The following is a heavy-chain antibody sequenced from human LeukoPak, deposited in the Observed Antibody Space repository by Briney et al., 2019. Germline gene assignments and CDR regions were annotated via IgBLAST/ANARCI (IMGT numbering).Heavy chain of an antibody. J-gene: IGHJ3*02. CDR1: GFAVSGNF. D-gene: IGHD3-16*01. CDR3: ARSLPYFYDNKPGAFHI. CDR2: IYSGGDT. Sequence: PGGSLRLSCAASGFAVSGNFMNWVRQAPGKGLEWVSVIYSGGDTYYTDSVRGRFTISRDDSRNTLFLQTNSLSVEDTAVYYCARSLPYFYDNKPGAFHIWGQGKMVTVSS. V-gene: IGHV3-53*01.